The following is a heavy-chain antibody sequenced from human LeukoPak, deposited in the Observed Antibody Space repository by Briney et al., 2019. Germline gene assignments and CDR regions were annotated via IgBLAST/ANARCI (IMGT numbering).Heavy chain of an antibody. CDR1: GFTFSSYA. J-gene: IGHJ4*02. CDR2: ISGSGGST. CDR3: ARDKIVGATYFDY. V-gene: IGHV3-23*01. D-gene: IGHD1-26*01. Sequence: GGSLRLSCAASGFTFSSYAMSWVRQAPGKGLEWVSAISGSGGSTYYADSVKGRFTISRDNAKNSLYLQMNSLRAEDTAVYYCARDKIVGATYFDYWGQGTLVAVSS.